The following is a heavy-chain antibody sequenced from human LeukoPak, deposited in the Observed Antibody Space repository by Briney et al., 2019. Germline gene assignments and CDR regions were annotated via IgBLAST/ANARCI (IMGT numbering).Heavy chain of an antibody. CDR3: ARRIIVGAEELDAFDI. CDR2: ISGSGGST. CDR1: GFTFSNYA. V-gene: IGHV3-23*01. D-gene: IGHD1-26*01. J-gene: IGHJ3*02. Sequence: GGSLRLSCAASGFTFSNYAMSWVRQAPGKGLEWVSAISGSGGSTYYADSVKGRFTISRDNAKNSLYLQMNSLRAEDTAVYYCARRIIVGAEELDAFDIWGQGTMVTVSS.